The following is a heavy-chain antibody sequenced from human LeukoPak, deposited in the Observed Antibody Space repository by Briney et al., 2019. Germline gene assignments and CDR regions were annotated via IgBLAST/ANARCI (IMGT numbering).Heavy chain of an antibody. J-gene: IGHJ4*02. CDR2: IRSKAYGGTT. CDR1: GFTFGDYA. D-gene: IGHD3-22*01. Sequence: GGSLRLSCTASGFTFGDYAMSWVRQAPGKGLEWVGFIRSKAYGGTTEYPASVKGRFTISRDDSKSIAYLQMNSLKTEDTAVYYCTSWYYDSSAHWGQGTLVTVSS. V-gene: IGHV3-49*04. CDR3: TSWYYDSSAH.